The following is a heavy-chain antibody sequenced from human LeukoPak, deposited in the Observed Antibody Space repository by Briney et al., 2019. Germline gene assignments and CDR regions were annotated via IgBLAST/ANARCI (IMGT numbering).Heavy chain of an antibody. D-gene: IGHD3-10*01. V-gene: IGHV4-61*02. J-gene: IGHJ5*02. CDR2: IYTSGST. Sequence: SQTLSLTCTVSGGSISSGSYYWSWIRQPAGKGLEWIGRIYTSGSTNYNPSLKSRVTISVDTSKNQFSLKLSSVTAADTAVYYCARGDAELLWFGDSHNWFDPWGQGTLVTVSS. CDR3: ARGDAELLWFGDSHNWFDP. CDR1: GGSISSGSYY.